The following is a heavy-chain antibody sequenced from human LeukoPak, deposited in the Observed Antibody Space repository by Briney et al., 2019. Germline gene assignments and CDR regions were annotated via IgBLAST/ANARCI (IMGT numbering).Heavy chain of an antibody. J-gene: IGHJ4*02. Sequence: TSETLSLTCTVSGGSISSYYWSWIRQPPGKGLEWIGYIYNSGTTNYNPSLKSRVTMSVDTSKNQFSLKLSSVTAADTAIYHCASRYCSGGSCFFDYWGQGTLVTVSS. CDR1: GGSISSYY. CDR3: ASRYCSGGSCFFDY. D-gene: IGHD2-15*01. CDR2: IYNSGTT. V-gene: IGHV4-59*08.